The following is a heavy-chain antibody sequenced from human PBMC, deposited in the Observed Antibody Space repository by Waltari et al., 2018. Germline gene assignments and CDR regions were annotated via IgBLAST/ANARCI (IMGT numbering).Heavy chain of an antibody. D-gene: IGHD5-12*01. J-gene: IGHJ4*02. CDR2: INHSGST. V-gene: IGHV4-34*01. CDR1: GGSCSGYY. Sequence: QVQLQQWGAGLLKPSETLSLTCAVYGGSCSGYYWSWARQPPGKGLEWIGEINHSGSTNYNPSLKSRVTISVDTSKNQFSLKLSSVTAADTAVYYCARGGVWPRFRYFDYWGQGTLVTVSS. CDR3: ARGGVWPRFRYFDY.